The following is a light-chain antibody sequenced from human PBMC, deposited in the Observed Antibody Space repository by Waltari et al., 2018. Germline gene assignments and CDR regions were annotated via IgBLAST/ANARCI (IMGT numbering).Light chain of an antibody. CDR3: ASWDDSLNGHVV. CDR1: SSNLGSHT. Sequence: QSVLTQPPSASGTPGQRVTISCSGSSSNLGSHTVHWYHHLPGTAPTLLIFSNNQRPSGVPDRFSGSKSGTSASLAISGLQSEDEADYYCASWDDSLNGHVVFGGGTKLTIL. J-gene: IGLJ2*01. CDR2: SNN. V-gene: IGLV1-44*01.